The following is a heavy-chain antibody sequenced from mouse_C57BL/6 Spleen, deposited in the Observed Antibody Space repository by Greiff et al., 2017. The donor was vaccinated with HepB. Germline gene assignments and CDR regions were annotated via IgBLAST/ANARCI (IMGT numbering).Heavy chain of an antibody. CDR1: GFTFSSYT. CDR2: ISGGGGNT. CDR3: ARRTVVATLGREYYFDY. D-gene: IGHD1-1*01. Sequence: EVQVVESGGGLVKPGGSLKLSCAASGFTFSSYTMSWVRQTPEKRLEWVATISGGGGNTYYPDSVKGRFTISRDNAKNTLYLQMSSLRSEDTALYYCARRTVVATLGREYYFDYWGQGTTLTVSS. J-gene: IGHJ2*01. V-gene: IGHV5-9*01.